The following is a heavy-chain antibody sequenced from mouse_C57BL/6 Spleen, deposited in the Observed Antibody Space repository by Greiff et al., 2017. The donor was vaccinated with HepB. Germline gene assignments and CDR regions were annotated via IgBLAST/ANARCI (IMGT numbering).Heavy chain of an antibody. CDR1: GYAFSSYW. CDR3: ARNYGYYFDY. J-gene: IGHJ2*01. CDR2: IYPGDGDT. Sequence: QVQLKESGAELVKPGASVKISCKASGYAFSSYWMNWVKQRPGKGLEWIGQIYPGDGDTNYNGKFKGKATLTEDKSSSTAYMQLSSLTSEDSAVYFCARNYGYYFDYWGQGTTLTVSS. V-gene: IGHV1-80*01. D-gene: IGHD1-1*01.